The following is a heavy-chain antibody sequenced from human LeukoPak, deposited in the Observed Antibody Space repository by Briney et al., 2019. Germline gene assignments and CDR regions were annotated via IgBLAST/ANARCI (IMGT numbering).Heavy chain of an antibody. CDR3: ARSTPGDYTLHLIDS. CDR1: GFTVRTNY. Sequence: GGSLRLSCAASGFTVRTNYMSWVRQAPGKGLEWVAVISHDGTNKYYADSVKGRFTISRDNSKSTLYLQMNSLRAEDTAVYYCARSTPGDYTLHLIDSWGQGTLVTVSS. J-gene: IGHJ4*02. CDR2: ISHDGTNK. D-gene: IGHD3-3*01. V-gene: IGHV3-30*03.